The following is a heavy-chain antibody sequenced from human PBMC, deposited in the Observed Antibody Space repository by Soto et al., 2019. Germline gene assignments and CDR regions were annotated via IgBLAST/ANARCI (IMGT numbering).Heavy chain of an antibody. V-gene: IGHV4-31*03. J-gene: IGHJ5*02. CDR1: GGSISGGAYY. CDR2: IFYTGST. D-gene: IGHD3-3*01. Sequence: SETLSLTCTVSGGSISGGAYYWSWIRQHPGKGLEWIGYIFYTGSTFYNPSLKSRVAISVDTAKNQFSLKLNSVTAADTAVYYCAREESDFRGPNWSDPWGQGTLVTVSS. CDR3: AREESDFRGPNWSDP.